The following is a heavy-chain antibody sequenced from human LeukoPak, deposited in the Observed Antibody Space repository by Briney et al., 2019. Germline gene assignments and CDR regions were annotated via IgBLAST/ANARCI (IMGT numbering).Heavy chain of an antibody. Sequence: ASVKVSCKASGYTFTGYYMHWVRQAPGQGLEWMGWINPNSGGTNYAQKLQGRVTMTTDTSTSTAYMELRSLRSDDTAVYYCARDVTYYYDSSGYYGQYFQHWGQGTLVTVSS. J-gene: IGHJ1*01. D-gene: IGHD3-22*01. V-gene: IGHV1-2*02. CDR1: GYTFTGYY. CDR2: INPNSGGT. CDR3: ARDVTYYYDSSGYYGQYFQH.